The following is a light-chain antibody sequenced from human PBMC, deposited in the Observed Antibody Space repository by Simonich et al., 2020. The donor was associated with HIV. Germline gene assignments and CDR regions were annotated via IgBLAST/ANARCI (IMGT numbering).Light chain of an antibody. CDR2: WAA. CDR1: RSILYNSNNKNY. J-gene: IGKJ1*01. V-gene: IGKV4-1*01. Sequence: DIVMTQSPDSLAVSLGERATFNCKSSRSILYNSNNKNYLAWYQQKPGQPPKQIIYWAATRESGVPDRFSASGSGTDFTLTSSSLQAEDVAIYYCQQYYSTPPTFGQGTKVEIK. CDR3: QQYYSTPPT.